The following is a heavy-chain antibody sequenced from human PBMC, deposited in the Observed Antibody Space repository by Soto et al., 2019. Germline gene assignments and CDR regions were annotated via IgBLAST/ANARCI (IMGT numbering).Heavy chain of an antibody. CDR3: ARGNIWFGESFTFFDY. Sequence: PXGTLSLACAVYGGSFSGYYWSGIRQPPGKGLEWIGEINHSGSTNYNPSLKSRVTISVDTSKNQFSLKLSSVTAADTAVYYCARGNIWFGESFTFFDYWGQGTLVTVSS. J-gene: IGHJ4*02. CDR2: INHSGST. D-gene: IGHD3-10*01. V-gene: IGHV4-34*01. CDR1: GGSFSGYY.